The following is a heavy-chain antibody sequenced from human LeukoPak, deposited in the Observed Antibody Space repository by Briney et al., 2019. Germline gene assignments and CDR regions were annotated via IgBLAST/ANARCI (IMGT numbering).Heavy chain of an antibody. CDR2: ISDSGGST. Sequence: GGSLRLSCAASGFTFSSYAMSWVRQAPGKGLEWVSAISDSGGSTYYADSVKGRFTISRDNSKNTLYLQMNSLRVEDTAVYYCAKDAVWFGDDWFDPWGQGTLSPSPQ. D-gene: IGHD3-10*01. CDR3: AKDAVWFGDDWFDP. J-gene: IGHJ5*02. CDR1: GFTFSSYA. V-gene: IGHV3-23*01.